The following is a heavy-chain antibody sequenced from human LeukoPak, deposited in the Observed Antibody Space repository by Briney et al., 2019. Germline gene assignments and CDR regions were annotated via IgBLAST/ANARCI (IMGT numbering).Heavy chain of an antibody. CDR1: GGSISSGGYS. CDR3: AGALRSSGYEVDY. J-gene: IGHJ4*02. Sequence: SQTLSLTCAVSGGSISSGGYSWSWIRQPPGKGLEWIGYIYHSGSTYYNPSLKSRVTISVDRSKNQFSLKLSSVTAADTAVYYCAGALRSSGYEVDYWGQGTLVTVSS. D-gene: IGHD5-12*01. V-gene: IGHV4-30-2*01. CDR2: IYHSGST.